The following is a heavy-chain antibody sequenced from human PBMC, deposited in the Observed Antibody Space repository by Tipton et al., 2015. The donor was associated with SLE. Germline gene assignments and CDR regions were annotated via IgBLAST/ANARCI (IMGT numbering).Heavy chain of an antibody. J-gene: IGHJ4*02. CDR1: GYSFTSYW. V-gene: IGHV5-10-1*01. D-gene: IGHD3-22*01. Sequence: QLVQSGPEVKKPGESLRISCKGSGYSFTSYWISWVRQMPGKGLEWMGRIDPSDSYTNYSPSFQGHVTISADKSISTAYLQWSSLKASDTAMYYCARQIRNYYDSSGYYPYYFDYWGQGTLVTVSS. CDR2: IDPSDSYT. CDR3: ARQIRNYYDSSGYYPYYFDY.